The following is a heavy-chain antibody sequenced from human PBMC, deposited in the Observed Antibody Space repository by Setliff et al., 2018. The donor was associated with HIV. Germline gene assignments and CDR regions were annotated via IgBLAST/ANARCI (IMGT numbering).Heavy chain of an antibody. J-gene: IGHJ4*02. D-gene: IGHD6-19*01. Sequence: PSETLSLTCTVSAGSIRSSTYYWAWIRQPPGKGLEWIGTIYYSGSTYYNPSLKSRATISVDTSKNQFSLKLSSVTAADTAVYYCIIAYSSGWLAPMGFDSWGQGTRVTVSS. CDR1: AGSIRSSTYY. V-gene: IGHV4-39*01. CDR2: IYYSGST. CDR3: IIAYSSGWLAPMGFDS.